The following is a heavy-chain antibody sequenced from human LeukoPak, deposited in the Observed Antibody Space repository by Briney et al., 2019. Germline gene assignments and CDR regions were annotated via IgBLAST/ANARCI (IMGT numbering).Heavy chain of an antibody. J-gene: IGHJ4*02. D-gene: IGHD3-9*01. V-gene: IGHV3-9*01. CDR3: ARDTLTGYVTFDY. Sequence: GGSLRLSCAASGFTFDDYAMHWVRQAPGKGLEWVSGISWNSGSIGYADSVKGRFTISRDNAKNSLYLQMNSLRDEDTAVYYCARDTLTGYVTFDYWGQGTLVTVSS. CDR1: GFTFDDYA. CDR2: ISWNSGSI.